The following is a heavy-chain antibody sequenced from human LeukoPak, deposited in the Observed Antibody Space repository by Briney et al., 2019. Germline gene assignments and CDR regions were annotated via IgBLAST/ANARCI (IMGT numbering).Heavy chain of an antibody. CDR3: ARALFGSSYQYYFDY. CDR1: GFTFSYYS. J-gene: IGHJ4*02. D-gene: IGHD6-13*01. Sequence: PGGSLRLSCVASGFTFSYYSLNWVRQAPGKGLEWVSVIYSGGSTYYADSVKGRFTISRDNSKNTLYLQMNSLRAEDTAVYYCARALFGSSYQYYFDYWGQGTLVTVSS. CDR2: IYSGGST. V-gene: IGHV3-53*01.